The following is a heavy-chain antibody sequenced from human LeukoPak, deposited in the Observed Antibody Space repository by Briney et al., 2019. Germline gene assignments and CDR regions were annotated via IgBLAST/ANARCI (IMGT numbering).Heavy chain of an antibody. Sequence: PGGSLRLSCAASGITFSTSWMHWDRQAPGKGLVWVSRISSDGSNTIYADSVRGRFTISRDNAKNTLYPQMNSLRAEDTAVYYCARDQSIMGPTTVDYWGQGTLVTVSS. D-gene: IGHD1-26*01. CDR3: ARDQSIMGPTTVDY. V-gene: IGHV3-74*01. CDR2: ISSDGSNT. J-gene: IGHJ4*02. CDR1: GITFSTSW.